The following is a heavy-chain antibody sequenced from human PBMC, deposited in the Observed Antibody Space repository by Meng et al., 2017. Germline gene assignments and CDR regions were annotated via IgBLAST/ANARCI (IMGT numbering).Heavy chain of an antibody. CDR1: GFTFSSYW. CDR2: INSDGSST. Sequence: GGSLRLSCAASGFTFSSYWMHWVRQAPGKGLVWVSRINSDGSSTSYADSVKGRFTISRDNAKNTLYLQMNSLRAEDTAVYYCTSLRWGYDILNIHNDYWGQGTLVTVSS. D-gene: IGHD3-9*01. CDR3: TSLRWGYDILNIHNDY. J-gene: IGHJ4*02. V-gene: IGHV3-74*01.